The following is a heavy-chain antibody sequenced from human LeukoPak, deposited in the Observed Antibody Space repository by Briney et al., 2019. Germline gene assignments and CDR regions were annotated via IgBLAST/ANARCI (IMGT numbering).Heavy chain of an antibody. Sequence: GSLRLSCAASGFTFTSYWMSWVRQAPGKGLEWIGYIYHSGSTYYNPSLKSRVTISVDRSKNQFSLKLSSVTAADTAVYYCAREGIVGATQAFDIWGQGTMVTVSS. J-gene: IGHJ3*02. V-gene: IGHV4-4*02. D-gene: IGHD1-26*01. CDR2: IYHSGST. CDR1: GFTFTSYW. CDR3: AREGIVGATQAFDI.